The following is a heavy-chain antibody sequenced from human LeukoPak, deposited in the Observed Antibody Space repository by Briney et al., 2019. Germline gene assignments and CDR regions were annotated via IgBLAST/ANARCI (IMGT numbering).Heavy chain of an antibody. J-gene: IGHJ6*02. CDR1: GFTFSSYA. V-gene: IGHV3-23*01. CDR3: AKPIVPAAMVYYYYGMDV. Sequence: GGSLRLSCAASGFTFSSYAMSWVRQAPGKGLEWVSAISGSGGSTYYADSVKGWFTISRDNSKNTLYLQMNSLRAEDTAVYYCAKPIVPAAMVYYYYGMDVWGQGTTVTVSS. D-gene: IGHD2-2*01. CDR2: ISGSGGST.